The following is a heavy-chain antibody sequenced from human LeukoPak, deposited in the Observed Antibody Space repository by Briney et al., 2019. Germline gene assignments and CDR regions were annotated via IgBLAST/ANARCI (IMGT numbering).Heavy chain of an antibody. J-gene: IGHJ4*02. CDR1: GFTFGNSW. CDR2: ISSSGGYI. Sequence: GGSLRLSCAASGFTFGNSWMTWVRQAPGKGLEWVSSISSSGGYIYYADSVKGRFTISRDNAKNSLSLQMNSLRAEDTAVYYCARDRYGDYSFDYWGQGTLVTVSS. CDR3: ARDRYGDYSFDY. D-gene: IGHD4-17*01. V-gene: IGHV3-21*01.